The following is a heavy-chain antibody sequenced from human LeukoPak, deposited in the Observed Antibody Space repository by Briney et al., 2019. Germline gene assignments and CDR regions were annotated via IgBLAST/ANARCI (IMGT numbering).Heavy chain of an antibody. CDR3: ARYKLDAFDI. Sequence: SQTLSLTCAVSGGSISSDGYSWSWIRQPPGKGLEWIGYIYQSGNTYYKSSLKSRVTISVDRSKNQFSLKLSTVTAADTAVYYCARYKLDAFDIWGKGTMVTVSS. CDR2: IYQSGNT. J-gene: IGHJ3*02. D-gene: IGHD1-1*01. CDR1: GGSISSDGYS. V-gene: IGHV4-30-2*01.